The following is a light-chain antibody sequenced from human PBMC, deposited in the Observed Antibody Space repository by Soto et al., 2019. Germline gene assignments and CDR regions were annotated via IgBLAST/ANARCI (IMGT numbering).Light chain of an antibody. Sequence: DIPMTQSPSTLSASVGDRVTITCRASQSIGSWLAWYQQKPGKAPKLLIYKASYLESGVPARFSGSGSGTDVTLTISSLQPDDFATYYCHQYDSYSQTFGQGTKVDIK. CDR3: HQYDSYSQT. CDR1: QSIGSW. V-gene: IGKV1-5*03. CDR2: KAS. J-gene: IGKJ1*01.